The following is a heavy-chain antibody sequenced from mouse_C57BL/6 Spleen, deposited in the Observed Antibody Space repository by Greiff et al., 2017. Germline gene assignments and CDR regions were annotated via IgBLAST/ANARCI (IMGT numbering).Heavy chain of an antibody. Sequence: VQLQQSGAELVRPGASVKLSCTASGFNIKDYYMHWVKQRPEQGLEWIGRIDPEDGDTEYAPKFQGKATMTADTSSNTAYLQLSRLTSEDTAVYYCTTPYYGSSYVPFDVWGTGTTVTVSS. CDR1: GFNIKDYY. J-gene: IGHJ1*03. D-gene: IGHD1-1*01. CDR2: IDPEDGDT. V-gene: IGHV14-1*01. CDR3: TTPYYGSSYVPFDV.